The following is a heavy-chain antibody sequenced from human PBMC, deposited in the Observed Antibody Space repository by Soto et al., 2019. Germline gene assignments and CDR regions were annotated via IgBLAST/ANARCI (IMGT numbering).Heavy chain of an antibody. Sequence: EVQLLESGGGLVQPGGSMRLSCAASGFTFSSYAMTWVRQAPGKGLEYVSSISNSGGSTYYADSLKGRFTVSRDNSKNTLYLQMNGLRADDPAVYYCANPLAHCSGPTCYVPVTFWGQGTLVTVSS. J-gene: IGHJ4*02. D-gene: IGHD2-15*01. CDR3: ANPLAHCSGPTCYVPVTF. CDR2: ISNSGGST. CDR1: GFTFSSYA. V-gene: IGHV3-23*01.